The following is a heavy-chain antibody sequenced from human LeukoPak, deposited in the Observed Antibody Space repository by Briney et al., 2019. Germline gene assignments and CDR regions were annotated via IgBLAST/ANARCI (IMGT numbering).Heavy chain of an antibody. J-gene: IGHJ6*02. V-gene: IGHV1-2*02. CDR3: ARDLIYSSSFTPLYYYYGMDV. Sequence: ASVKVSCKASGYTFTGYYMHWVRQAPGQGLEWMGWIKPNSGGTNYAQKFQGRVTMTRDTSISTAYMELSRLRSDDTAVYYCARDLIYSSSFTPLYYYYGMDVWGQGTTVTVSS. CDR1: GYTFTGYY. CDR2: IKPNSGGT. D-gene: IGHD6-13*01.